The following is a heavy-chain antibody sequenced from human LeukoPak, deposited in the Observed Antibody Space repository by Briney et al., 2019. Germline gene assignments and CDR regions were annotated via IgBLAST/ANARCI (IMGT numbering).Heavy chain of an antibody. CDR1: GFTFSSYS. CDR2: ISSSSTYI. V-gene: IGHV3-21*01. D-gene: IGHD6-13*01. J-gene: IGHJ4*02. Sequence: PGGSLRLSCAASGFTFSSYSMNWVRQAPGKGLEWVSSISSSSTYIYYADSLKGRFTISRDNAKNSLYLQMNSLRAEDTAVYYCARVWSPPYTSSWPEYFDYWGQGTLVTVSS. CDR3: ARVWSPPYTSSWPEYFDY.